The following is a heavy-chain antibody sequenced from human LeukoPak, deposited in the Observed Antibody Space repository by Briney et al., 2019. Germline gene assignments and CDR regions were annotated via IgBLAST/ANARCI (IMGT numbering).Heavy chain of an antibody. D-gene: IGHD3-22*01. CDR1: GGTFLNYA. CDR3: ASSRGLLHYYMDV. V-gene: IGHV1-69*05. Sequence: SVKVSCKASGGTFLNYAFSWVRQAPGQGLEWMGGIIPIFGAANYAQKFQDRVTITTDESATTVYMELSSLRSDDTAVYYCASSRGLLHYYMDVWGKGTTVTVSS. CDR2: IIPIFGAA. J-gene: IGHJ6*03.